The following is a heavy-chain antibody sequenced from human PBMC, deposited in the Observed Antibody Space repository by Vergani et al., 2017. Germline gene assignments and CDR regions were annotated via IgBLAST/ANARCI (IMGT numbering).Heavy chain of an antibody. J-gene: IGHJ6*03. Sequence: EVQLVESGGGLIQPGGSLRLSCAASGFTVSSNYMSWVRQAPGKGLEWVSVIYSGGSTYYADSVKGRFTISRDNSKNTLCLQMNSLRAEDTAVYYCARVLLGYYYYMDVWGKGTTVTVSS. V-gene: IGHV3-53*01. CDR1: GFTVSSNY. CDR2: IYSGGST. CDR3: ARVLLGYYYYMDV.